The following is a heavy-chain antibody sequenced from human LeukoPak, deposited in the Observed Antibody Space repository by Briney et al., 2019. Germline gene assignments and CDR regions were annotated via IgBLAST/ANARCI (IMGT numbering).Heavy chain of an antibody. J-gene: IGHJ4*02. CDR1: GGSISSSTYY. V-gene: IGHV4-39*07. CDR2: INYSGTT. Sequence: SETLSLTCTVSGGSISSSTYYWGWIRQPPGKGLEWIGSINYSGTTYYNPSLKSRVTISVDTSKNQFSLKLSSVTAADTAVYYCARATVATILDYWGQGTLVTVSS. D-gene: IGHD5-12*01. CDR3: ARATVATILDY.